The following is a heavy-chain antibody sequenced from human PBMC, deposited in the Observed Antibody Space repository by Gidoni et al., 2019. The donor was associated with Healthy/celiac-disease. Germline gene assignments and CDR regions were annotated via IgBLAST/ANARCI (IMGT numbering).Heavy chain of an antibody. D-gene: IGHD3-3*01. V-gene: IGHV1-69*04. Sequence: QVQLVQSGAEVKKPGSSVKVSCKASGGPFSSYAISWVRQAPGQGLEWMGRIIPIIGIANYAQKFQGRVTITADKSTSTAYMELSSLRSEDTAVYYCARGHYDFWSGQEEKFDYWGQGTLVTVSS. CDR2: IIPIIGIA. J-gene: IGHJ4*02. CDR1: GGPFSSYA. CDR3: ARGHYDFWSGQEEKFDY.